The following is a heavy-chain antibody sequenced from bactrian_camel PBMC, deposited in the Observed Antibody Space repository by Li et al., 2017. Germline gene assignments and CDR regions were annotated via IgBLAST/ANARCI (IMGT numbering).Heavy chain of an antibody. V-gene: IGHV3S9*01. CDR1: GFSFSNYV. J-gene: IGHJ4*01. D-gene: IGHD2*01. CDR2: LYANGGT. CDR3: NVGLCGTWPPGQDNY. Sequence: HVQLVESGGGLVQPGGSLRLSCAASGFSFSNYVMGWYRQFQGKGRELVSSLYANGGTYYHDSVKGRFTFAQANVENTNAVTLEMNSLKPEDTATYFCNVGLCGTWPPGQDNYWGHGTQVTVS.